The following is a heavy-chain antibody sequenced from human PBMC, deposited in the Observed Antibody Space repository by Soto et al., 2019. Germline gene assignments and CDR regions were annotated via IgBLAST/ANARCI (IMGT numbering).Heavy chain of an antibody. CDR2: ISYDGSNK. D-gene: IGHD4-4*01. Sequence: HPGGSLRLSCAASGFTFSSYAMHWVRQAPGKGLEWVAVISYDGSNKYYADSVKGRFTISRDNSKNTLYLQMNSLRAEDTAVYYCARIPPDYSNYYYYGMDVWGQGTTVTVSS. CDR3: ARIPPDYSNYYYYGMDV. J-gene: IGHJ6*02. V-gene: IGHV3-30-3*01. CDR1: GFTFSSYA.